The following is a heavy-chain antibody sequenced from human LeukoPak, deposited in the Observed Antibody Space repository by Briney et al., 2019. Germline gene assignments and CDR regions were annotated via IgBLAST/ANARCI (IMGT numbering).Heavy chain of an antibody. CDR1: GYSFTNYW. D-gene: IGHD2-15*01. Sequence: GESLQISCQASGYSFTNYWIGWVRPMPGEGLEWMGLIYPGDSNTRYSPSFQGQVTMSADKSITTAYLQWSSLKASDTAMYFCATSLACSGGACYPNWFDSWGQGTLVTVSS. V-gene: IGHV5-51*01. J-gene: IGHJ5*01. CDR3: ATSLACSGGACYPNWFDS. CDR2: IYPGDSNT.